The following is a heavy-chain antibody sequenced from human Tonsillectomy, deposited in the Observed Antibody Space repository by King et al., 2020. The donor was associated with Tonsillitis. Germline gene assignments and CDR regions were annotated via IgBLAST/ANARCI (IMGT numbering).Heavy chain of an antibody. CDR3: AGQGFGGGPLFGL. Sequence: QLQLQESGPGLVKPSETLSLTCTVSGGSISSSSYYWGWIRQPPGKGLEWIGSIYYSGSTYYNPSLKSRVTISVDTSKNQFSLKLSSVTAADTAVYYCAGQGFGGGPLFGLRGQGTPVTVSS. V-gene: IGHV4-39*01. CDR2: IYYSGST. CDR1: GGSISSSSYY. D-gene: IGHD3/OR15-3a*01. J-gene: IGHJ6*01.